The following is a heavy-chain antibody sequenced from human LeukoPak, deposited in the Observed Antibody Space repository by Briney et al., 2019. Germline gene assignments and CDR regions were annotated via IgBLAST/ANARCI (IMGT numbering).Heavy chain of an antibody. CDR2: ISSSGGTT. V-gene: IGHV3-11*01. CDR3: ARSNYYTVDV. CDR1: GFTSSDYY. J-gene: IGHJ6*02. Sequence: GGSLRLSCAASGFTSSDYYMTWIRQPPGKGPEWISYISSSGGTTTYVDSVKGRFTISRDNAKNSLYLQMNSLRADDTAVYYCARSNYYTVDVWGQGAAVTVSS.